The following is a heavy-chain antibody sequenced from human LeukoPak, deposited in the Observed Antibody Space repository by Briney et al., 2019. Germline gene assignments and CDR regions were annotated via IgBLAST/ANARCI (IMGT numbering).Heavy chain of an antibody. D-gene: IGHD3-10*01. J-gene: IGHJ4*02. CDR2: INPNSGGT. CDR3: ARAQFVGRHTSRGY. Sequence: ASVKLSCKASGYTFTGYYMHWVRQAPGQRLEWMGWINPNSGGTNYAQKLQGRVTMTTDTSTSTAYMDLRSLRSDATAVYYFARAQFVGRHTSRGYWGQGTLVTVSS. V-gene: IGHV1-2*02. CDR1: GYTFTGYY.